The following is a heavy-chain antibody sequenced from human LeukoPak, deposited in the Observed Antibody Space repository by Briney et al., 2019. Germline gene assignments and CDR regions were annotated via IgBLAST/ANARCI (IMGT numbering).Heavy chain of an antibody. D-gene: IGHD3-9*01. J-gene: IGHJ4*02. CDR1: GGSISSGGYY. CDR3: ASYPDILPGYLNY. CDR2: ISSSGSTI. Sequence: LSLTCTVSGGSISSGGYYWSWIRQAPGKGLKWVSYISSSGSTIFYADSVKGRFTISRDTTRNSLFLQMNSLRAEDTAMYYCASYPDILPGYLNYWGQGTLVTVSS. V-gene: IGHV3-11*01.